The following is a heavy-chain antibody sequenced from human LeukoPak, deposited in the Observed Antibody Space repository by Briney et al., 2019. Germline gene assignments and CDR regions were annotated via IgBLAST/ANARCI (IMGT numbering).Heavy chain of an antibody. CDR3: ARDRDHFDY. CDR1: SGSLSSYY. J-gene: IGHJ4*02. D-gene: IGHD3-10*01. V-gene: IGHV4-59*01. CDR2: IYYSGST. Sequence: TSETLSLPCTVSSGSLSSYYWSWLRQPPRKGREWVGYIYYSGSTNYIPSLKSRVTISVDTSKNQFALKLSSVSAADTAVYYCARDRDHFDYWGQGTLVTVSS.